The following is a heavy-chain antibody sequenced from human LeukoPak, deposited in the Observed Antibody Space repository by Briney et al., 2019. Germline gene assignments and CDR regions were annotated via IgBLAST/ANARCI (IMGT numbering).Heavy chain of an antibody. D-gene: IGHD3-16*01. V-gene: IGHV1-69-2*01. CDR1: GYTFTDYY. Sequence: ASVKISCKASGYTFTDYYMHWVQQAPAKGLEWMGRVDPEDGETIYAEKFQGRVTITADTSTDTAYMELSSLRSEDTAVYSCATDQTGGGNWGQGTLVTVSS. CDR3: ATDQTGGGN. CDR2: VDPEDGET. J-gene: IGHJ4*02.